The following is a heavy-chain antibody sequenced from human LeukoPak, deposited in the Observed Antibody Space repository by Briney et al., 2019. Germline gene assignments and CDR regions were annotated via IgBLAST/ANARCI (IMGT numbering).Heavy chain of an antibody. J-gene: IGHJ4*02. CDR3: ARDGSLHSSSWQLDY. D-gene: IGHD6-13*01. CDR2: IWFDGGTK. Sequence: GGSLRLSCVASGFSFSTYGMQWVRQTPGKGLEWVAFIWFDGGTKYYADSVKGRFTISRDNSKNTLYLQMNSLRAEDTAVYYCARDGSLHSSSWQLDYWGQGTLVTVSS. V-gene: IGHV3-30*02. CDR1: GFSFSTYG.